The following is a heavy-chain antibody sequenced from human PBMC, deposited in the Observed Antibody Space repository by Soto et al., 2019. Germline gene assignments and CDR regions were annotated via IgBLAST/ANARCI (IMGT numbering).Heavy chain of an antibody. J-gene: IGHJ6*02. CDR3: AIEGGNHHYYYSLDV. Sequence: PSQTLSLTCAISGDSVSSNSAAWSWIRQSPSRGLEWLGRTFYRSKWYNDYAVSVKGRITINPDTSKNQFSLQLNSVTPEDTAVYYCAIEGGNHHYYYSLDVWGQAPTVTVSS. CDR2: TFYRSKWYN. V-gene: IGHV6-1*01. D-gene: IGHD3-16*01. CDR1: GDSVSSNSAA.